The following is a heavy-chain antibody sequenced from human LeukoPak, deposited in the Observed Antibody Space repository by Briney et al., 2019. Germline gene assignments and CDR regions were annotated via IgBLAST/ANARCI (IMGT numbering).Heavy chain of an antibody. CDR2: IHYSGTT. CDR1: GGSINCYY. V-gene: IGHV4-59*08. J-gene: IGHJ4*02. CDR3: ARSAGKIDY. D-gene: IGHD2-15*01. Sequence: SETLSLTCTVSGGSINCYYWSWIRQPPGKGLEWIGYIHYSGTTNYNPSLKSRVTISVDTSKNHFSLKLSSVTAADTAVYFCARSAGKIDYWGQGTLVTVSS.